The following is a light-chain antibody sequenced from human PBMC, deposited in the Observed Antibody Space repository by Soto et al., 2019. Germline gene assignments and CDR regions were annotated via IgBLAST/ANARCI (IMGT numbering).Light chain of an antibody. CDR2: GNS. CDR1: SSNIGAGYD. J-gene: IGLJ1*01. V-gene: IGLV1-40*01. CDR3: QSYDSSLSVYV. Sequence: QSALTQPPSVSGAPGQRVTISCTGSSSNIGAGYDVHWYQQLPGTAPKLLIYGNSNRPSGVPDRFSGSKSGTSASLAITGLQAEDEADYYCQSYDSSLSVYVFGTRTKVTVL.